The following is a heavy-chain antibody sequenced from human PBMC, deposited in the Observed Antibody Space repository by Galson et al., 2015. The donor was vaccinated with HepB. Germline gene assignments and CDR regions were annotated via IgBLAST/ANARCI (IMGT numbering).Heavy chain of an antibody. CDR1: GDSVSSNSAA. CDR3: ARDFGLASMITFGGVIDTYGMDV. V-gene: IGHV6-1*01. D-gene: IGHD3-16*02. CDR2: TYYRPKWYN. J-gene: IGHJ6*02. Sequence: CAISGDSVSSNSAAWNWIRQSPSRGLEWLGRTYYRPKWYNDYAVSVKSRITINPDTSKNQFSLQLNSVTPEDTAVYYCARDFGLASMITFGGVIDTYGMDVWGQGTTVTVSS.